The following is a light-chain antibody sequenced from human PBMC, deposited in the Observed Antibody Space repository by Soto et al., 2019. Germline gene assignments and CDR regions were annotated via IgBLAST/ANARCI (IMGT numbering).Light chain of an antibody. CDR3: SSYTTGSTLYV. J-gene: IGLJ1*01. CDR1: SNDIGAYKY. Sequence: QSVLTQPASVSGSPGQSITISCTGSSNDIGAYKYVSWHQQYPGKAPKLIIFEVSNRPSGVSNRFSGSKSGNTASLTIAGLQAEDEADYHCSSYTTGSTLYVFGGGTKVTVL. V-gene: IGLV2-14*01. CDR2: EVS.